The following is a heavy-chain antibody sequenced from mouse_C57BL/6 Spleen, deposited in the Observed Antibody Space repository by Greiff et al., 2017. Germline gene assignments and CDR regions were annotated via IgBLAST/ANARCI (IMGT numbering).Heavy chain of an antibody. CDR2: VYPGSGST. D-gene: IGHD1-1*01. Sequence: VQLVESGAELVKPGASVKLSCKASGYTFTEYSIHWVKQRPGQGLEWIGWVYPGSGSTKYNEKFKDKATMTADKSSSTVYMELSRLTSEDSAVYFCARHEVGTLYVSSDDYAMDYWGQGTSVTVSS. CDR1: GYTFTEYS. CDR3: ARHEVGTLYVSSDDYAMDY. J-gene: IGHJ4*01. V-gene: IGHV1-62-2*01.